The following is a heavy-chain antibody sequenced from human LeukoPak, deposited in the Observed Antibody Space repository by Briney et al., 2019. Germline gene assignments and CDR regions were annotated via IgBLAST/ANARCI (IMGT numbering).Heavy chain of an antibody. CDR2: INTDGSRT. J-gene: IGHJ3*02. CDR3: ATVAGTFSDAFDM. Sequence: GGSLRLSCAASGFTFSSYAMSWVRQAPGKGLVWVSRINTDGSRTLYADSVKGRFTISRDNAKNTLYLQMYSLRVEDTAVYYCATVAGTFSDAFDMWGQGTMVTVSS. V-gene: IGHV3-74*01. CDR1: GFTFSSYA. D-gene: IGHD6-19*01.